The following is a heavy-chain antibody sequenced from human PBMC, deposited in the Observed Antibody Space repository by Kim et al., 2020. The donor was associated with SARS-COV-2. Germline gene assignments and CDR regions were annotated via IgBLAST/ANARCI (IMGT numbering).Heavy chain of an antibody. V-gene: IGHV5-51*01. CDR3: ARRYTFRTGTLDS. CDR1: GYSFNTYW. CDR2: IFPGDSET. Sequence: GESLKISCKGSGYSFNTYWIVWVRQVPGRGLEYMGIIFPGDSETRYSPSFQGHVTISVDKSINTAYLQWSGLTASDTATYYCARRYTFRTGTLDSWGQGTLVTVSS. D-gene: IGHD3-16*02. J-gene: IGHJ5*01.